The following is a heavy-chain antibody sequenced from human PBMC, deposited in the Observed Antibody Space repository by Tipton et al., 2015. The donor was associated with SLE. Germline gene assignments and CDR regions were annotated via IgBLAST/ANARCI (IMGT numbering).Heavy chain of an antibody. J-gene: IGHJ3*02. CDR1: GYTFTSYA. V-gene: IGHV1-3*01. D-gene: IGHD4-17*01. CDR3: ARVTYGEGAFDI. Sequence: QVQLVQSGPEVKKPGASVKVSCKASGYTFTSYAMHWVRQAPGQRLEWIGWINAGNGNTKYSQKFQGRVTITRDTSASTAYMELSSLISKDTAVYYCARVTYGEGAFDIWGQGTMVTVSS. CDR2: INAGNGNT.